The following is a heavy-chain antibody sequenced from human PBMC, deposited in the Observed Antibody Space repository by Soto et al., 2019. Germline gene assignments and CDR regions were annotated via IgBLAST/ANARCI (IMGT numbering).Heavy chain of an antibody. V-gene: IGHV2-5*02. Sequence: QITLKESGPTLVKPTQTLTLTCTFSGFSLSTSGVGVGWIRQPPGKALEWLALIYWDDDKRYSPSLKSRLTITMDTSKNQVVLTMTIMDPVDTATYYCAQVAYGSGSPSSFDPWGQGTLVTVSS. CDR2: IYWDDDK. CDR3: AQVAYGSGSPSSFDP. CDR1: GFSLSTSGVG. J-gene: IGHJ5*02. D-gene: IGHD3-10*01.